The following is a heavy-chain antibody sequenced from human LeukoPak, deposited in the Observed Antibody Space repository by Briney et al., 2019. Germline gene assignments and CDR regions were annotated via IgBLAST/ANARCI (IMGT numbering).Heavy chain of an antibody. CDR3: ARDRVAATDAFDI. CDR2: IIPIFGTA. D-gene: IGHD2-15*01. V-gene: IGHV1-69*05. Sequence: SVKVSCKASGGTFSSYAISWVRQAPGQGLEWMGRIIPIFGTANYAQKFQGRVTITTDESTSTAYMELSSLRSEDTAVYYCARDRVAATDAFDIWGQGTMVTVSP. J-gene: IGHJ3*02. CDR1: GGTFSSYA.